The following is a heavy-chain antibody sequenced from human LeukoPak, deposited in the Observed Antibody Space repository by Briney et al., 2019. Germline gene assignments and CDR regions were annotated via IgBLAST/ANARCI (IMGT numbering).Heavy chain of an antibody. CDR3: ASPRPVCSGGSCYLNWFDP. CDR1: GGSISISSYY. Sequence: SETLSLTCTVSGGSISISSYYWGWIRQPPGKGLEWIGSIYYSGSTYYNPSLKSRVTISVDTSKNQFSLKLSSVTAADTAVYYCASPRPVCSGGSCYLNWFDPWGQGTLVTVSS. J-gene: IGHJ5*02. V-gene: IGHV4-39*01. D-gene: IGHD2-15*01. CDR2: IYYSGST.